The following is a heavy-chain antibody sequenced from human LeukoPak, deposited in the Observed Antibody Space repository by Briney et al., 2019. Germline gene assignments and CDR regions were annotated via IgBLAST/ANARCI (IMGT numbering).Heavy chain of an antibody. CDR1: GGAFSSYA. CDR3: ARDPTYYYGSGSYFTGDY. J-gene: IGHJ4*02. V-gene: IGHV1-69*06. Sequence: SVKVSCKASGGAFSSYAISWVRQAPGQGLEWMGGIIPIFGTANYAQKFQGRVTITADKSTSTAYMELSSLRSEDTAVYYCARDPTYYYGSGSYFTGDYWGQGTLVTVSS. CDR2: IIPIFGTA. D-gene: IGHD3-10*01.